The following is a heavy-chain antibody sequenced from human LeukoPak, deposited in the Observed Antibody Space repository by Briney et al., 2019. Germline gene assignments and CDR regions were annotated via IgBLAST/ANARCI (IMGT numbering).Heavy chain of an antibody. CDR3: AREVGSVGFDY. V-gene: IGHV1-18*01. CDR1: GGTFSSYA. Sequence: ASVKVSCKASGGTFSSYAISWVRQAPGQGLEWMGWISAYNGNTNYAQKLQGRVTMTTDTSTSTAYMELRSLRSDDTAVYYCAREVGSVGFDYWGQGTLVTVSS. CDR2: ISAYNGNT. D-gene: IGHD2-15*01. J-gene: IGHJ4*02.